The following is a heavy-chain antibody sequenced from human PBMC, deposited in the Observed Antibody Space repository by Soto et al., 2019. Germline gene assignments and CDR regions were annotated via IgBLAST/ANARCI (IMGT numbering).Heavy chain of an antibody. Sequence: PGGSLRLSCAASGFTFSNYAMNWVRQAPGKGLEWVSAISGSGGSTYYADSVKGRFTISRDNSKNTLYLQMNSLRAEDTAVYYCAKGLRAVAGNGDAFDIWGQGTMVTVSS. CDR3: AKGLRAVAGNGDAFDI. CDR2: ISGSGGST. J-gene: IGHJ3*02. CDR1: GFTFSNYA. V-gene: IGHV3-23*01. D-gene: IGHD6-19*01.